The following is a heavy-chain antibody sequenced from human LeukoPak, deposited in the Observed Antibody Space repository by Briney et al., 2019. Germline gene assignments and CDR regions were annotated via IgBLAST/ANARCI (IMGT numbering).Heavy chain of an antibody. Sequence: PGGSLRLSCTASGFTFSNHAMTWVRQPPGKGLEWIGSINYSGTTYYNPSLKSRVTISVDTSKNQFSLRLSSVTVADTAVYYCARLSIVGATSSYYMDVWGKGTTVTVSS. D-gene: IGHD1-26*01. CDR1: GFTFSNHAMT. CDR3: ARLSIVGATSSYYMDV. J-gene: IGHJ6*03. CDR2: INYSGTT. V-gene: IGHV4-39*01.